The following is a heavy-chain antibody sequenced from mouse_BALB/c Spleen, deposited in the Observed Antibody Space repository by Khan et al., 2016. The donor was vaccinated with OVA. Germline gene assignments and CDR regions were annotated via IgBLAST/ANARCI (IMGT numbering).Heavy chain of an antibody. V-gene: IGHV2-9*02. D-gene: IGHD1-3*01. Sequence: VQLVESGPGLVAPSQSLSITCTVSGFSLTSYGVHWVRQPPGKGLEWLGVIWAGGSTNYNSALMSRQSISKDNSKSQVFLKRNSLQADDTAMYYCARLEDIWGQGTTLTVSS. CDR2: IWAGGST. CDR1: GFSLTSYG. CDR3: ARLEDI. J-gene: IGHJ2*01.